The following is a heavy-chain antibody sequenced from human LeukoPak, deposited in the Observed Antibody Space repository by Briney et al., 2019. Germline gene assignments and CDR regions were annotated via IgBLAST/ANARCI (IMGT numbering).Heavy chain of an antibody. CDR2: ISSSSSYI. D-gene: IGHD3-3*01. J-gene: IGHJ6*02. CDR3: AKDVTGVVIPGVYYYYYYGMDV. V-gene: IGHV3-21*01. CDR1: GFTFSSYS. Sequence: PGGSLRLSCAASGFTFSSYSMNWVRQAPGKGLEWVSSISSSSSYIYYADSVKGRFTISRDNAKNSLYLQMNSLRAEDTAVYYCAKDVTGVVIPGVYYYYYYGMDVWGQGTTVTVSS.